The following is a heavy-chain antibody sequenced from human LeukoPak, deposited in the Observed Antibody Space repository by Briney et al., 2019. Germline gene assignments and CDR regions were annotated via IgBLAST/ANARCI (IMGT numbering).Heavy chain of an antibody. Sequence: GGSLRLSCAASGFTFSSYSMNWVRQAPGKGLEWVSHITASGTAMFYADSVKGRFTISRDNAKNSLYLQMNSLRDEDTAVYYFASRGSYRFAYGGKEPLATVSS. D-gene: IGHD1-26*01. CDR2: ITASGTAM. J-gene: IGHJ4*02. CDR3: ASRGSYRFAY. V-gene: IGHV3-48*02. CDR1: GFTFSSYS.